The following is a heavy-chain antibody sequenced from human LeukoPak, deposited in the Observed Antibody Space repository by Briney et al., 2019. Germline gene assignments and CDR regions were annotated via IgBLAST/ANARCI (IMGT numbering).Heavy chain of an antibody. Sequence: GASVKVSCKASGYTFTGYYMHWVRQAPGQGLEWMGWINPNSGGTNYAQKFQGRVTMTRDTSISTAYMELSRLRSDDTAVYYCARGRITMVRGVMGYYYYMDVWGKGTTVTISS. CDR1: GYTFTGYY. J-gene: IGHJ6*03. D-gene: IGHD3-10*01. CDR3: ARGRITMVRGVMGYYYYMDV. CDR2: INPNSGGT. V-gene: IGHV1-2*02.